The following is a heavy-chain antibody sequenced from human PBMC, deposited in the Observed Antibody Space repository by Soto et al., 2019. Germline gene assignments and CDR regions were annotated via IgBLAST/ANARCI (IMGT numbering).Heavy chain of an antibody. V-gene: IGHV4-59*01. Sequence: QVQLQESGPGLVKPSETQSLTCTVAGGFISSYYWSWIRQPPGKGLEWIGYIFYYGNTQYNPSLKSRVTISVDTSKNQFSLNLTSVTAADTAMYYCARDPRIYSHPYYFDRWGLGTLVTVSS. J-gene: IGHJ4*02. CDR2: IFYYGNT. D-gene: IGHD4-4*01. CDR3: ARDPRIYSHPYYFDR. CDR1: GGFISSYY.